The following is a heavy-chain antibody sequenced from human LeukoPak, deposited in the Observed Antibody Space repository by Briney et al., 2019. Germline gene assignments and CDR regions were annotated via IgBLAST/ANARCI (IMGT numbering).Heavy chain of an antibody. J-gene: IGHJ4*02. CDR3: ARDSNDTPDY. V-gene: IGHV3-21*01. Sequence: GGSLRLSCAASGFTFSSYGMNWVRQAPGKGLEWVSSISSSSSYIYYADSVKGRFTISRDNAKNSLYLQMNSLRAEDTAVYYCARDSNDTPDYWGQGTLVTVSS. CDR2: ISSSSSYI. CDR1: GFTFSSYG.